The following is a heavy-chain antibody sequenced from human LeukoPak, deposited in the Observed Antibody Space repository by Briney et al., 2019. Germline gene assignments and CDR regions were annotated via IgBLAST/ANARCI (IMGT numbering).Heavy chain of an antibody. CDR1: GFSLSTSGVG. CDR3: ARSYSDYDYFNNWFDP. J-gene: IGHJ5*02. V-gene: IGHV2-5*01. CDR2: IYWNDDK. Sequence: GSGPTLVKPTQTLTLTCTFSGFSLSTSGVGVGWIRQPPGKALEWLALIYWNDDKRYSPSLKSRLTISKDTSKNQVVLTMTNMDPVDTATYYCARSYSDYDYFNNWFDPWGQGALVTVSP. D-gene: IGHD5-12*01.